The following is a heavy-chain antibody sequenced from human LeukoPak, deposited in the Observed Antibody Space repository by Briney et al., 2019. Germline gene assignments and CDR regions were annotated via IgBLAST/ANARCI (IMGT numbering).Heavy chain of an antibody. V-gene: IGHV4-4*02. CDR1: GGSISSSNW. Sequence: PSGTLSLTCAVSGGSISSSNWWSWVRQPPGKGLEWIGKIYHSGSTYYNPSLKSRVTISVDRSKNQFSLKLSSVTAADTAVYYCARATRMVRGVTWFDPWGQGTLVTVSS. CDR2: IYHSGST. J-gene: IGHJ5*02. CDR3: ARATRMVRGVTWFDP. D-gene: IGHD3-10*01.